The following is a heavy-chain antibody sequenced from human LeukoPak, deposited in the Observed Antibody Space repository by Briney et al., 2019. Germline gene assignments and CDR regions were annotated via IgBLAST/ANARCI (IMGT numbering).Heavy chain of an antibody. V-gene: IGHV4-61*02. CDR1: GDSISSGNYY. D-gene: IGHD3-22*01. CDR2: IYTSGRT. J-gene: IGHJ4*02. Sequence: SETLSLTCTVSGDSISSGNYYWSWIRQPAGKGLEWIGRIYTSGRTNYNPSLNNRVTVSLDTSKLQFSLRLTSVTAADTAVYYCARGVHSSGTNFDYWGQGTLVTVSS. CDR3: ARGVHSSGTNFDY.